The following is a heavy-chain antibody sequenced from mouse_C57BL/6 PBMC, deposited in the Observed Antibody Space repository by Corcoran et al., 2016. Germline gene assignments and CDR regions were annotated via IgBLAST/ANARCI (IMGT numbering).Heavy chain of an antibody. D-gene: IGHD1-1*01. CDR1: GYTFTDYY. CDR2: INPNNGGT. CDR3: ARTYYGSSRGFAY. Sequence: EVQLQQSGPELVKPGASVKISCKASGYTFTDYYMNWVKQSHGKSLEWIGDINPNNGGTSYNQKFKGKATLTVDKSSSTAYMELRSLTSEDYSVYYCARTYYGSSRGFAYCGQGTLVTVS. J-gene: IGHJ3*01. V-gene: IGHV1-26*01.